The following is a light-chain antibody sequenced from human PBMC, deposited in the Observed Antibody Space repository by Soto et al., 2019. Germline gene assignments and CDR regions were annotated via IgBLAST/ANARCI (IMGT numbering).Light chain of an antibody. CDR1: QSVLYSSNNKNY. Sequence: IVMTQSPDSLAVSLGERATINCKSSQSVLYSSNNKNYLAWYQQKPGQPPKLIIYWASTRESGVPDRFSGRGSGTDFTLTISSLQAEDVAVYYCQQYYNTPVAFGQGTKVEIK. CDR3: QQYYNTPVA. V-gene: IGKV4-1*01. J-gene: IGKJ1*01. CDR2: WAS.